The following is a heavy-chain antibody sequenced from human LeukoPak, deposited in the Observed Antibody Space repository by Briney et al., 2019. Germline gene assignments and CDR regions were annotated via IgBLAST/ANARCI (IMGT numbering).Heavy chain of an antibody. J-gene: IGHJ4*02. CDR1: GGSISSYY. CDR3: AREGSWSKFDY. V-gene: IGHV4-59*01. CDR2: IYYSGST. D-gene: IGHD6-13*01. Sequence: SETLSLTCTVSGGSISSYYWSWIRQPPGKGLEWIGYIYYSGSTNYNPSLKSRVTISVDTSKNQFSLKLSSVTAADTAVYYCAREGSWSKFDYWGQGTLVTVSS.